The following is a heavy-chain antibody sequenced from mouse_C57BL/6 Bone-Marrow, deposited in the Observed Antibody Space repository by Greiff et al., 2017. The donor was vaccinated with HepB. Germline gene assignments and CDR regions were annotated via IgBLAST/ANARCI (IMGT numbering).Heavy chain of an antibody. Sequence: QVQLQQPGAELVKPGASVKLSCKASGYTFTSYWMQWVKQRPGQGLEWIGEIDPSDSYTNYNQKFKGKATLTVDTSSSTAYMQLSSLTSEDSAVYYCARGDYGTAYWGQGTLVTVSA. CDR2: IDPSDSYT. D-gene: IGHD1-1*01. CDR1: GYTFTSYW. V-gene: IGHV1-50*01. J-gene: IGHJ3*01. CDR3: ARGDYGTAY.